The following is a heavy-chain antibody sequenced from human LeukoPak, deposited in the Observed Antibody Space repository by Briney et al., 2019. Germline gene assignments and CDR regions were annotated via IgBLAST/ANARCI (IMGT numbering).Heavy chain of an antibody. V-gene: IGHV3-23*01. J-gene: IGHJ4*02. CDR3: AKRHSGSLSGFDY. CDR1: GFTFSSYA. D-gene: IGHD1-26*01. Sequence: GGSLRLSCAASGFTFSSYAMSWVRQAPGKGLEWVSDVSVSGGSTYYADSVKGRFTISRDNSKNTLHLQMNSLGAEDTAVYYCAKRHSGSLSGFDYWGQGTLVTVSA. CDR2: VSVSGGST.